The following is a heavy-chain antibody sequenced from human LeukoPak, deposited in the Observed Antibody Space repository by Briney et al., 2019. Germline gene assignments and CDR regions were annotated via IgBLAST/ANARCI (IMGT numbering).Heavy chain of an antibody. Sequence: SSETLSLTCTVSGGSISSYYWSWIRQPAGKGLEWIGRIYTSGRTNYNPSLKSRVTMSVDTSKNQFTLKLSSVTAADTAVYYCARDWSSLQGDRFDPWGQGTLVTVSS. CDR2: IYTSGRT. CDR3: ARDWSSLQGDRFDP. J-gene: IGHJ5*02. CDR1: GGSISSYY. D-gene: IGHD6-13*01. V-gene: IGHV4-4*07.